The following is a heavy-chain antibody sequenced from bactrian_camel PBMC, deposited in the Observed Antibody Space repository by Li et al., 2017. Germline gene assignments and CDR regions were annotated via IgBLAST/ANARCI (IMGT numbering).Heavy chain of an antibody. Sequence: VQLVESGGGLVQPGGSLRLSCAASGFTFRIYAMSWVRQAPGKGLDWVSAVDRTEQVYYADSVKGRFTISRDNAKNMLYLQMNSLKPEDTAVYYCAADPGDYATDRKGYNYWGQGTQVTVS. V-gene: IGHV3S31*01. CDR2: VDRTEQV. J-gene: IGHJ4*01. CDR3: AADPGDYATDRKGYNY. CDR1: GFTFRIYA. D-gene: IGHD4*01.